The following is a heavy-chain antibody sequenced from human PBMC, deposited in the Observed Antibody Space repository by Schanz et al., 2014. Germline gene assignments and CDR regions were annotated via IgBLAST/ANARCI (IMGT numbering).Heavy chain of an antibody. V-gene: IGHV3-23*01. CDR1: GFTLSNYA. J-gene: IGHJ3*02. D-gene: IGHD3-10*01. CDR2: LSEGGGGT. CDR3: ARGGFGELSAFDI. Sequence: EMQLLESGGGLAQPGGSLRLSCAASGFTLSNYAMSWVRQAPGKGLEWVSALSEGGGGTHYADSVRGRFTISSDSSKNTLYLQMNSLRPEDTAVYDCARGGFGELSAFDIWGQGTMXTVSS.